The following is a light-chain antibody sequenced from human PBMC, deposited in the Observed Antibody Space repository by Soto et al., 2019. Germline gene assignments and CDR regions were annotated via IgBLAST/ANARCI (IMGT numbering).Light chain of an antibody. CDR2: GAS. CDR1: QTISSS. V-gene: IGKV1-5*01. J-gene: IGKJ2*01. Sequence: EIQMTQSPPTLAASIRARVTITCRASQTISSSLAGYQQKAGQAPKLLIYGASSLESGVPSRFSGTGSGTEFPLTISRLQPDDFATYDCHQYKSYSPYTFGQGTKLEIK. CDR3: HQYKSYSPYT.